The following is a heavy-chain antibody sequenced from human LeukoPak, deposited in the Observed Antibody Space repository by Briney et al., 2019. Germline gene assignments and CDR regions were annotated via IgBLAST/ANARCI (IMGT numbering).Heavy chain of an antibody. CDR2: INHSGST. V-gene: IGHV4-39*07. Sequence: SETLSLTCTVSGGSISSSSYYWSWIRQPPGKGLEWIGEINHSGSTNYNPSLKSRVTISVDTSKNQFSLKLSSVTAADTAVYYCARRPGHWGQGTLVTVSS. CDR3: ARRPGH. CDR1: GGSISSSSYY. J-gene: IGHJ4*02. D-gene: IGHD6-6*01.